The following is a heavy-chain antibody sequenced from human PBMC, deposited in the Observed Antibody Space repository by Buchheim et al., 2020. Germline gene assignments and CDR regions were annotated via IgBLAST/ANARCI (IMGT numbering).Heavy chain of an antibody. CDR2: LKSDGSEK. Sequence: EVQLVESGGDLVQPGGSLRLSCAASGFTFNTYWMSWVRQAPGKGLEWVATLKSDGSEKYYVDSVKGRFTVSRDNAGNSLFLQMDSLRVEDTAVYYCARARWGGTGPDYWGQGTL. D-gene: IGHD1-1*01. CDR1: GFTFNTYW. J-gene: IGHJ4*02. CDR3: ARARWGGTGPDY. V-gene: IGHV3-7*01.